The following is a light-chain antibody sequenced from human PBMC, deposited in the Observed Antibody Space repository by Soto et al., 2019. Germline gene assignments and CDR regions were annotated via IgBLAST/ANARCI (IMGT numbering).Light chain of an antibody. CDR1: QSVSNTY. Sequence: EIVLTQSPGALSLSPGERATLSCRVSQSVSNTYSGWYQQKPGQAPSLLIYGTSNRASGIPDRFSGSGSGRDFTLTISRLEPEDVAVYYCRQYGSAPADTFGQGTKLEIK. J-gene: IGKJ2*01. V-gene: IGKV3-20*01. CDR3: RQYGSAPADT. CDR2: GTS.